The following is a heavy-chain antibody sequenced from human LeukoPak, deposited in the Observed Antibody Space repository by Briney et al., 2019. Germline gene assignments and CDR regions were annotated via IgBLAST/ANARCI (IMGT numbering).Heavy chain of an antibody. CDR3: AAGYGSGDY. Sequence: PGGSLRLSCAASGFTFSSYGMHWVRQAPGKGLEWVAVISYDGSNKYYADSVKGRFTISRDNSKNTLYLQMNSLRAEDTAVYYCAAGYGSGDYWGQGTLVTVSS. CDR2: ISYDGSNK. D-gene: IGHD3-10*01. J-gene: IGHJ4*02. CDR1: GFTFSSYG. V-gene: IGHV3-30*03.